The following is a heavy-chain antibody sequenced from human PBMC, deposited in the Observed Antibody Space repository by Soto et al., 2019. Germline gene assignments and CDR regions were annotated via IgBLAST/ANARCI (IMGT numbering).Heavy chain of an antibody. J-gene: IGHJ6*02. CDR1: GFTFSSYG. CDR3: AKGPRNSGYDQGYGMDV. CDR2: ISYDGSNK. D-gene: IGHD5-12*01. Sequence: GGSLRLSCAASGFTFSSYGMHWVRQAPGKGLEWVAVISYDGSNKYYADSVKGRFTISRDNSKNTLYLQMNSLRAEDTAVYYCAKGPRNSGYDQGYGMDVWGQGTTVTVSS. V-gene: IGHV3-30*18.